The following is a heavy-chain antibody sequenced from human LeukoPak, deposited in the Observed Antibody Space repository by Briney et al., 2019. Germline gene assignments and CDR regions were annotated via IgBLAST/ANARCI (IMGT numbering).Heavy chain of an antibody. V-gene: IGHV4-59*12. CDR1: GGSINSYY. CDR2: IYYSGTT. CDR3: ARGGQSDDY. Sequence: SETLSLTCTVSGGSINSYYWSWIRQPPGKGLEWIGYIYYSGTTYYNPSLKSRVTISVDTSKNQFSLKLSSVTAADTAVYYCARGGQSDDYWGQGTLVTVSS. J-gene: IGHJ4*02.